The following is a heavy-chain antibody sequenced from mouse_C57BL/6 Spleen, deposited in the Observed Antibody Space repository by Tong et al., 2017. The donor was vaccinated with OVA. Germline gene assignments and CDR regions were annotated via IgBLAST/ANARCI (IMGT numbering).Heavy chain of an antibody. CDR2: INSNGGST. CDR3: ARAGKRTWFAY. J-gene: IGHJ3*01. D-gene: IGHD3-2*02. Sequence: EVQLQESGGGLVQPGGSLKLSCAASGFTFSSYGMSWVRQTPDKRLELVATINSNGGSTYYPDSVKGRFTISRDNAKNTLYLQMSSLKSEDTAMYYCARAGKRTWFAYWGQGTLVTVSA. V-gene: IGHV5-6-3*01. CDR1: GFTFSSYG.